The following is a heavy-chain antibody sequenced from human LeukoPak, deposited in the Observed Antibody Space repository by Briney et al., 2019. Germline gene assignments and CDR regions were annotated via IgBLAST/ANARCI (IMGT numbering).Heavy chain of an antibody. CDR1: GDSVSSNSAA. CDR2: TYYRSKWYN. J-gene: IGHJ4*02. CDR3: ARVYYDSSGYFDPRYYFDY. V-gene: IGHV6-1*01. D-gene: IGHD3-22*01. Sequence: SQTLSLTCAISGDSVSSNSAAWNWIRQSPSRDLEWLGRTYYRSKWYNDYAVSVKSRITINPDTSKNQFSLQLNSVTPEDTAVYYCARVYYDSSGYFDPRYYFDYWGQGTLVTVSS.